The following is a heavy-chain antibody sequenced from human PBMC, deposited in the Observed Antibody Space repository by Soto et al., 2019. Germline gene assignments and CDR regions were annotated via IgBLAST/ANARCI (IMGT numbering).Heavy chain of an antibody. V-gene: IGHV1-2*04. CDR2: INPNSGGT. D-gene: IGHD3-16*01. Sequence: ASVKVSCKASGYTFTGYYMHWVRQAPGQGLEWMGWINPNSGGTNYAQQFQGWVTMTRDTSISTAYMELSRLRSDDTAVYYCARAGDRFYYFDYWGQGTLVTVSS. J-gene: IGHJ4*02. CDR1: GYTFTGYY. CDR3: ARAGDRFYYFDY.